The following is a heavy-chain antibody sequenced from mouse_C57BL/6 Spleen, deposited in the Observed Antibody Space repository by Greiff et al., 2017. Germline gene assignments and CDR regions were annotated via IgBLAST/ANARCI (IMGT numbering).Heavy chain of an antibody. CDR2: IDPETGGT. J-gene: IGHJ2*01. Sequence: VQLQESGAELVRPGASVTLSCKASGYTFTDYEMHWVKQTPVHGLEWIGAIDPETGGTAYNQKFKGKAILTADKSSSTAYMELRSLTSGDSAVYYCTRWNWDVVYWGQGTTLTVSS. CDR1: GYTFTDYE. CDR3: TRWNWDVVY. V-gene: IGHV1-15*01. D-gene: IGHD4-1*01.